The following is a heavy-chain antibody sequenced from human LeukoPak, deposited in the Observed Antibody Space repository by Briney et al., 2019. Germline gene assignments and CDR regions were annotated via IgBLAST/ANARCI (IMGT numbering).Heavy chain of an antibody. CDR2: VSSSGSTI. Sequence: GGSLRLSCAASGFTFSDYYMSWIRQAPGNGLEWVSYVSSSGSTIYYADSVKGRFTISRDNAKNSLYLQMNSLRAEDTAVYYCARDRVGSCYFDYWGQGTLVTVSS. CDR3: ARDRVGSCYFDY. D-gene: IGHD1-26*01. V-gene: IGHV3-11*01. CDR1: GFTFSDYY. J-gene: IGHJ4*02.